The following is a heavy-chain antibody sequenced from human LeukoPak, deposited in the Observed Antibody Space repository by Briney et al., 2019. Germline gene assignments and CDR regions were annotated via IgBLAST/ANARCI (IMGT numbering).Heavy chain of an antibody. Sequence: GGSRRLSCAAAGFTFSSYAMHWVRQAPGKGLGWVAVISYDGSNKYYADSVKGRFTIYRDNSKNTPYLQMNSLRAEDTAVYYCARERASHWGQGNLVTVSS. CDR2: ISYDGSNK. CDR1: GFTFSSYA. J-gene: IGHJ4*02. V-gene: IGHV3-30*04. CDR3: ARERASH.